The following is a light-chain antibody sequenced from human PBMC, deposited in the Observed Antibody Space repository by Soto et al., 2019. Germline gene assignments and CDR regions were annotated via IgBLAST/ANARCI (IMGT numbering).Light chain of an antibody. Sequence: EIVMTQSPATLSVSPGERATLSCRASQSVSTYLAWYQQKPGQAPRLLIYSASTRATGIPARFSGGGSGTEFTLTISSLQSEYSAVFICQLYTDWPSRWTFGQGTNVEIK. CDR2: SAS. CDR1: QSVSTY. V-gene: IGKV3-15*01. J-gene: IGKJ1*01. CDR3: QLYTDWPSRWT.